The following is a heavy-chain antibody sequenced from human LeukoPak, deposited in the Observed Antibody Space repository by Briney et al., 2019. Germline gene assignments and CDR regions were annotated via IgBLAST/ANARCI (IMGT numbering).Heavy chain of an antibody. J-gene: IGHJ4*02. Sequence: ASVKVSCTASGYTLNELSIHWVRQAPGKGLEWMGVFDPEDGETIYAQKVRGRLTMTEDTSTHPEYMELSSLRSDDTAVYYCNTDLDYWGQGSLVTVSS. V-gene: IGHV1-24*01. CDR3: NTDLDY. CDR2: FDPEDGET. CDR1: GYTLNELS.